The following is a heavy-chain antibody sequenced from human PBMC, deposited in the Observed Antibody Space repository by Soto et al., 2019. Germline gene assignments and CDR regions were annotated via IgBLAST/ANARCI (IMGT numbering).Heavy chain of an antibody. CDR1: GFSLSSSGVG. CDR2: IYWDDEK. CDR3: ARGGWTTYYSPFFDY. D-gene: IGHD3-10*01. J-gene: IGHJ4*02. V-gene: IGHV2-5*02. Sequence: QITLKESGPTLVRPTQTLTLTCTFSGFSLSSSGVGVGWIRQPPGKALEWLALIYWDDEKRYSPSLKSRLTITKDTSKNQVVLTLTKLDTVDTATYYCARGGWTTYYSPFFDYWGQGTLVTVSS.